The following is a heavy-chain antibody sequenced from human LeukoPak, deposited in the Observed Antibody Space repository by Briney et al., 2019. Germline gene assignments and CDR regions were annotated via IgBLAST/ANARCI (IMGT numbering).Heavy chain of an antibody. CDR2: ISAYNGNT. CDR3: ARYRYSSSWDYFDY. V-gene: IGHV1-18*01. J-gene: IGHJ4*02. CDR1: GYTFTSYG. D-gene: IGHD6-13*01. Sequence: GASVTVSCKASGYTFTSYGISWVRQAPGQGLEWMGWISAYNGNTNYAQKLQGRVTMTTDTSTSTAYMELRSLRSDDTAVYYCARYRYSSSWDYFDYWGQGTLVTVSS.